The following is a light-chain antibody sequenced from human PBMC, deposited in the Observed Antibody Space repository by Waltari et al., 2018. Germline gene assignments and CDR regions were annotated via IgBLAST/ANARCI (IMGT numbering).Light chain of an antibody. CDR3: QSADSIDSYVV. Sequence: SFELTQTPSMSVSPGLTARNTCSGDTLTKQFAYWYQQKASQAPVLVIYKDKERPSGIPERFSGSSSGATVTLTISEVQAEDEADYYCQSADSIDSYVVFGGGTKLTVL. J-gene: IGLJ2*01. CDR2: KDK. CDR1: TLTKQF. V-gene: IGLV3-25*03.